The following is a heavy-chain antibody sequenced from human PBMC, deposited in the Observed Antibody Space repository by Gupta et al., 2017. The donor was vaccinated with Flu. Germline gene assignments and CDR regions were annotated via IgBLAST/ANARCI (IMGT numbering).Heavy chain of an antibody. CDR3: ARVHVWLVGRLGFDY. CDR1: GYTLTSYA. J-gene: IGHJ4*02. D-gene: IGHD6-19*01. V-gene: IGHV1-3*01. Sequence: QVQLVQSGAEVKKPGASVKVSCKASGYTLTSYAMHWVRQAPGQRLEWMGWINAGNGNTKYSQKFQGRVTITRDTSASTAYMELSSLRSEDTAVYYCARVHVWLVGRLGFDYWGQGTLVTVSS. CDR2: INAGNGNT.